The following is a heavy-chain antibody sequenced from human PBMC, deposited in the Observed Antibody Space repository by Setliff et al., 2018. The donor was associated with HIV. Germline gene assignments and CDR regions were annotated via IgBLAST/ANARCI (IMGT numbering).Heavy chain of an antibody. D-gene: IGHD2-8*01. CDR2: INHSGST. CDR3: ARRGRDGVLIVFATGFDP. V-gene: IGHV4-34*01. J-gene: IGHJ5*02. CDR1: GGSFSGYY. Sequence: SETLSLTCAVYGGSFSGYYWNWIRQPPGKGLEWIGEINHSGSTTYNPSLKSRVTISVDTSKNHFSLRLSSVTAADTAVFYCARRGRDGVLIVFATGFDPWGQGTLVTVSS.